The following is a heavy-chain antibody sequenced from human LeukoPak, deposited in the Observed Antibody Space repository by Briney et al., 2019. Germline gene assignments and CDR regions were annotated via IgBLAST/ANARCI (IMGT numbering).Heavy chain of an antibody. V-gene: IGHV4-39*01. CDR2: ICYSGST. D-gene: IGHD3-16*01. CDR1: GGSISSSSYY. Sequence: SETLSLTCTVSGGSISSSSYYWGWIRQPPGKGLEWIGSICYSGSTYYNPSLKSRVTISVDTSKNQFSLKLSSVTAADTAVYYCARGSGYGSISVFDYWGQGTPVTVSS. J-gene: IGHJ4*02. CDR3: ARGSGYGSISVFDY.